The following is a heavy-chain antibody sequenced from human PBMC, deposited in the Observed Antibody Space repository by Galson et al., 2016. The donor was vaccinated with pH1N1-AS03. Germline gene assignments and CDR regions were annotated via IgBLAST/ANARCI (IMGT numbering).Heavy chain of an antibody. CDR1: GFTFSSSW. CDR3: ARGWIGCTSTSCYGVDY. V-gene: IGHV3-74*01. Sequence: SLRLSCAASGFTFSSSWMHWVRQAPGKGLVWVSRINSDGSSTNYADSVQGRFTISRDNAKNTLYLQMNSLRVEDTAVYYCARGWIGCTSTSCYGVDYWGQGTLVTVSS. J-gene: IGHJ4*02. D-gene: IGHD2-2*01. CDR2: INSDGSST.